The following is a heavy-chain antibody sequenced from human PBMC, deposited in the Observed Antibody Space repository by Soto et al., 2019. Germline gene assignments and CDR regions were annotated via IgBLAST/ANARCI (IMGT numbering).Heavy chain of an antibody. Sequence: GGSLRLSCAAYGFTFSNAWMSWVRQAPGKGLEWVGRIKSKTDGGTTDYAAPVKGRFTISRDDSKNTLYLQMNSLKTEDTAVYYCTTSTYNWNYVDFDYWGQGTLVTVSS. J-gene: IGHJ4*02. CDR3: TTSTYNWNYVDFDY. CDR2: IKSKTDGGTT. CDR1: GFTFSNAW. V-gene: IGHV3-15*01. D-gene: IGHD1-7*01.